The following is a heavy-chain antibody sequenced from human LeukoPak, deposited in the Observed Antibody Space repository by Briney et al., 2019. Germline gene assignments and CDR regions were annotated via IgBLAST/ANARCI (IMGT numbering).Heavy chain of an antibody. J-gene: IGHJ4*02. Sequence: ASVKVSCKASGYTFTTYGVSWVRQAPGQGLEWMGWISPYTGNTNYVQKFQGRVTMTTDTSTSTAYMELRSLRSDDTAVYYCARDPLGGYCGGDCPFDSWGQGTLVTVSS. CDR3: ARDPLGGYCGGDCPFDS. D-gene: IGHD2-21*01. CDR1: GYTFTTYG. V-gene: IGHV1-18*01. CDR2: ISPYTGNT.